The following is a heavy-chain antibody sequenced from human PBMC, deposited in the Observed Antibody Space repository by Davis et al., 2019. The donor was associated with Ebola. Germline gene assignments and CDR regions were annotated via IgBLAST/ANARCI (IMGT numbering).Heavy chain of an antibody. D-gene: IGHD5-12*01. V-gene: IGHV3-43*01. CDR3: AREYSAYAFGPYYGMDV. CDR2: ISWDGGST. CDR1: GFTFDDYT. Sequence: GESLKISCAASGFTFDDYTMHWVRQAPGKGLEWVSLISWDGGSTYYADSVKGRFTISRDNSKNSLYLQLNSLTTDDTALYFCAREYSAYAFGPYYGMDVWGQGTTVTVSS. J-gene: IGHJ6*02.